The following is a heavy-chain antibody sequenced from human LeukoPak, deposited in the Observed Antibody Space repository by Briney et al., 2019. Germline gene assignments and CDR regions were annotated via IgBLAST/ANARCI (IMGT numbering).Heavy chain of an antibody. J-gene: IGHJ4*02. CDR1: GYTFTSYG. V-gene: IGHV1-18*01. Sequence: ASVKVSCKASGYTFTSYGISWVRQAPGQGLEWMGWISAYNGNTNYAQKLQGRVTMTTDTSTSTAYMELRSLRSDDTAVYYCARNIAVAGLGGGTFRADSCYFDYWGQGTLVTVSS. CDR2: ISAYNGNT. D-gene: IGHD6-19*01. CDR3: ARNIAVAGLGGGTFRADSCYFDY.